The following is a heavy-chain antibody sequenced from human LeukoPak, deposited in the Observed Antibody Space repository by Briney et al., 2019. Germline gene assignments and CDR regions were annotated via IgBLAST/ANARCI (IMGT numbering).Heavy chain of an antibody. J-gene: IGHJ4*02. CDR1: GFTYSSYD. CDR3: SRGPRVYKYYSSRYFDY. CDR2: ISTDGDT. V-gene: IGHV3-13*01. D-gene: IGHD6-13*01. Sequence: GGSLRLSCAVSGFTYSSYDMHWVRQATGRGLEWVSGISTDGDTYYAGSVKGRFNISRENAKNSLYLQMNSLRGGDTAVYYCSRGPRVYKYYSSRYFDYWGQGALVTVSS.